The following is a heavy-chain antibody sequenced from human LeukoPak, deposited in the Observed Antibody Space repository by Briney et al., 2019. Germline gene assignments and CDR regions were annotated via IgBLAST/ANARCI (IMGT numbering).Heavy chain of an antibody. D-gene: IGHD3-16*01. J-gene: IGHJ6*03. CDR3: TRDRNGGDHYYMDV. CDR2: ISYSGTT. Sequence: SETLSLTCTVSSGSIRSQHWSWIRQPPGKGLEWIGFISYSGTTYYNPSLESRVTISRDTSRNQFSLKLSSVTAADTADYYCTRDRNGGDHYYMDVWGKETTVTVSS. CDR1: SGSIRSQH. V-gene: IGHV4-59*11.